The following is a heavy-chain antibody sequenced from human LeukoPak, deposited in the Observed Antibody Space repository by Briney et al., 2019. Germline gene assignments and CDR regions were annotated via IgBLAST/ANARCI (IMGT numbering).Heavy chain of an antibody. CDR2: IYYSGST. CDR1: GYSISSGYY. V-gene: IGHV4-61*01. Sequence: PSETLSLTCTVSGYSISSGYYWSWIRQPPGKGLEWIGYIYYSGSTNYNPSLKSRVTISVDTSRNQFSLKLSSVTAADTAVYYCARDDPRRAFDIWGQGTMVTVSS. CDR3: ARDDPRRAFDI. J-gene: IGHJ3*02.